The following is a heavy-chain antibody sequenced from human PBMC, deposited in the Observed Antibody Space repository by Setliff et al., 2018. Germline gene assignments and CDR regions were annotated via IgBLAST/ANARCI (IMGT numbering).Heavy chain of an antibody. CDR1: GYTFTTYD. J-gene: IGHJ3*02. CDR3: ARRWETGDQDAYDI. D-gene: IGHD7-27*01. Sequence: ASVKVSCKASGYTFTTYDISWVRQAPGQGLEWMGWIGARNVKTNYAQKFQDRVTMTTDTSTSTGYMELRSLTSDDTAVYYCARRWETGDQDAYDIWGQGTMVTVSS. V-gene: IGHV1-18*04. CDR2: IGARNVKT.